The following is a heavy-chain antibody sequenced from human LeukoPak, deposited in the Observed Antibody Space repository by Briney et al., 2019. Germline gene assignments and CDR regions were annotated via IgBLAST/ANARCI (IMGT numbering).Heavy chain of an antibody. V-gene: IGHV3-66*01. CDR3: ARDEDYGGNLGAFDI. Sequence: GGSLRLSCATSGFTVSSNYMSWVRQAPGKGLEWVSVIYSGGSTYYADSVRGRFTISRDDSKNTLYLQMNSLRAEDTAVYYCARDEDYGGNLGAFDIWGQGTMVTVSS. D-gene: IGHD4-23*01. CDR1: GFTVSSNY. J-gene: IGHJ3*02. CDR2: IYSGGST.